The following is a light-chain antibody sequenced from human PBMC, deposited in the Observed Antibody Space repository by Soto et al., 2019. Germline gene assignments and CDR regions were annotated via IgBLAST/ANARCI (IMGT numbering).Light chain of an antibody. CDR2: EVS. J-gene: IGLJ2*01. CDR3: SSYAGSNTFV. CDR1: SSDVGCYNY. V-gene: IGLV2-8*01. Sequence: QSVLTQPPSVSGSPGQSVTISCTGTSSDVGCYNYVSWYQQHPGKAPKLMICEVSKRPSGVPDRFSGSKSGNTASLTFSGLQAEDEADYYCSSYAGSNTFVFGGGTQLTVL.